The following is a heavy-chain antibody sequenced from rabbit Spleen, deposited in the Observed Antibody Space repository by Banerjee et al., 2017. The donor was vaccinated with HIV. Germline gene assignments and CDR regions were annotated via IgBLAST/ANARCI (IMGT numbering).Heavy chain of an antibody. D-gene: IGHD8-1*01. CDR3: ARDAGRGPYIDGYFDL. CDR2: IYVGRGGGT. Sequence: LEESGGGLVQPEGSLALTCTASGFSFSSSYWICWVRQAPGKGLEWIACIYVGRGGGTKYASWAKGRFTSSKTSSTTVTLEMTSLPVADTATFFCARDAGRGPYIDGYFDLWDPGTLVTVS. CDR1: GFSFSSSYW. J-gene: IGHJ4*01. V-gene: IGHV1S45*01.